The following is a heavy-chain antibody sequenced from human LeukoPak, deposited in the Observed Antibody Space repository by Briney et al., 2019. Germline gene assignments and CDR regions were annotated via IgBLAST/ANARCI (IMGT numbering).Heavy chain of an antibody. CDR1: GYSFTSYW. Sequence: GESLKISCKGSGYSFTSYWITWVRQMPGKGLERMGRIDPSDSYTNYSPSFQGHVTISADKSISTAYLQWSSLKASVTAIYYCARDITMVRAYDYWGQGTLVAVSS. CDR3: ARDITMVRAYDY. CDR2: IDPSDSYT. D-gene: IGHD3-10*01. J-gene: IGHJ4*02. V-gene: IGHV5-10-1*01.